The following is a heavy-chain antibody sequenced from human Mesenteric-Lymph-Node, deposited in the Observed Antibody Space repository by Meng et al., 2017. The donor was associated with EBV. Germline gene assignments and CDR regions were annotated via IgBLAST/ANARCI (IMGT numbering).Heavy chain of an antibody. V-gene: IGHV3-11*04. J-gene: IGHJ4*02. CDR1: GFTFSDFY. D-gene: IGHD2/OR15-2a*01. CDR2: ISGSSRTI. CDR3: AREKTRTYFIDY. Sequence: QVQLVESGGGLVKPGGSLTLSCAASGFTFSDFYMTWIRQAPGKGLEWVSYISGSSRTIYYGDSVKGRFTISRDNAKNTLYLQMNSLRTEDTAVYYCAREKTRTYFIDYWGQGTLVTVSS.